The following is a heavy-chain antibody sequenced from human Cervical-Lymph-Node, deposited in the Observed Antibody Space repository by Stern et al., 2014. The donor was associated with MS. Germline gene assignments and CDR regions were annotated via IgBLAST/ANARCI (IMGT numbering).Heavy chain of an antibody. CDR1: GFTVSSSY. CDR3: ARNLGDKSGYGSN. D-gene: IGHD3-22*01. Sequence: EVQLVETGGTLIQPGGSLRLSCAVSGFTVSSSYMAWVRQAPGKGLEWVSVISVGDNTYYADSVKVRFTISRDNSKNTLYLQMNSLRAEDSAVYYCARNLGDKSGYGSNWGQGTLVTVSS. V-gene: IGHV3-53*02. CDR2: ISVGDNT. J-gene: IGHJ4*02.